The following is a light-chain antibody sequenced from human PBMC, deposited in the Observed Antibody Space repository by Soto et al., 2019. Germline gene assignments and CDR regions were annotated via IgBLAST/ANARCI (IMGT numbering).Light chain of an antibody. CDR1: SSDVGGYNY. CDR2: DVS. J-gene: IGLJ2*01. CDR3: SSYTSTSTVV. V-gene: IGLV2-14*01. Sequence: QSALTQPASVSGSPGQSITISCTGTSSDVGGYNYVSWYQQEPGKAPKLIIYDVSNRPSGVSNRFSGSKSGHTASLTISGLQAEDEADYYCSSYTSTSTVVFGGGTTLNVL.